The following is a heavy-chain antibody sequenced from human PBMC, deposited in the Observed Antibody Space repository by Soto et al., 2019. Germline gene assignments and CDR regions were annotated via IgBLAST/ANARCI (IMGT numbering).Heavy chain of an antibody. V-gene: IGHV3-30*18. CDR1: GFTFSSYG. Sequence: QVQLVESGGGVVQPGRSLRLSCAASGFTFSSYGMHWVRQAPGKGLEWVAVISYDGSNKYYADSVKGRFTISRGNSKNTLYLQMNSLRAEDTAVYYCAKIAAAALNFDYWGQGTLVTVSS. CDR2: ISYDGSNK. CDR3: AKIAAAALNFDY. J-gene: IGHJ4*02. D-gene: IGHD6-13*01.